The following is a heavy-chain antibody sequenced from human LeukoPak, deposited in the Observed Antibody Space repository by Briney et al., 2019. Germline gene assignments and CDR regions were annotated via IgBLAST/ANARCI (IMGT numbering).Heavy chain of an antibody. CDR3: ARAWAAADIDY. D-gene: IGHD6-13*01. V-gene: IGHV4-34*01. Sequence: SETLSITCAVYGGSFSGYYWSWIRQPPGKGLERIGEINHSGSTNYNPSLKSRVTISVDTSKNQFSLKLSSVTAADTAVYYCARAWAAADIDYWGQGTLVTVSS. CDR1: GGSFSGYY. CDR2: INHSGST. J-gene: IGHJ4*02.